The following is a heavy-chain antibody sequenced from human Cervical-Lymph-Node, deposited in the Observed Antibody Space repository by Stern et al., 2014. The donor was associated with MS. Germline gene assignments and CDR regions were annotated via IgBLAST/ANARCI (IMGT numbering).Heavy chain of an antibody. J-gene: IGHJ4*02. Sequence: QVQLQESGPGLVKPSQTLSVTCTVSGGSITSGSYYWSWIRQPAGKGLEWIGRVYIGRSTEYNPSLKSRVTTSVDTPKNPSSLKLSSVTAADTAIYYCARHTTMTSLDYWGQGTLVTVSS. V-gene: IGHV4-61*02. CDR1: GGSITSGSYY. D-gene: IGHD1-1*01. CDR3: ARHTTMTSLDY. CDR2: VYIGRST.